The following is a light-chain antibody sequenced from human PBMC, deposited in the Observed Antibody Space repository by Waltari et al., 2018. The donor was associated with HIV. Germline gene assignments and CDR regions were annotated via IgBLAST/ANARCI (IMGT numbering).Light chain of an antibody. CDR2: DSY. CDR1: NSDFCCYPY. CDR3: SSYTSSSTYV. J-gene: IGLJ1*01. Sequence: QSALPHPASVSGSHGESLIISFAGGNSDFCCYPYVSLYQQLPGKATKLIIYDSYRRPAGVSSRFSGSRSGNTASLTISGLQADEEADYYCSSYTSSSTYVFGSGTRVTVL. V-gene: IGLV2-14*03.